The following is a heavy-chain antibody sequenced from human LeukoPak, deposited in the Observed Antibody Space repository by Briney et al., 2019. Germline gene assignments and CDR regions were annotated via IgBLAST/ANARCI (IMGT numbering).Heavy chain of an antibody. Sequence: PSETLSLTCAVYGGSFSGYYWSWIRQPPGKGLEWIGEINHSGSTNYNPSLKSRVTTSVDTSKNQFSLKLSSVTAADTAVYYCARGGWNSSSWYGTYYFDYWGQGTLVTVSS. D-gene: IGHD6-13*01. V-gene: IGHV4-34*01. CDR1: GGSFSGYY. J-gene: IGHJ4*02. CDR3: ARGGWNSSSWYGTYYFDY. CDR2: INHSGST.